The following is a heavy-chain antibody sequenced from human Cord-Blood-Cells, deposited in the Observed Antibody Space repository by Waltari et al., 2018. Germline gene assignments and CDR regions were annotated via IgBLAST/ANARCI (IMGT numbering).Heavy chain of an antibody. J-gene: IGHJ3*02. Sequence: GIIYPGDSDTRYSPSFQGQVTISADKSISTAYLQWSSLKASDTAMYYCARHPCSGGSCYNAFDIWGQGTMVTVSS. V-gene: IGHV5-51*01. D-gene: IGHD2-15*01. CDR2: IYPGDSDT. CDR3: ARHPCSGGSCYNAFDI.